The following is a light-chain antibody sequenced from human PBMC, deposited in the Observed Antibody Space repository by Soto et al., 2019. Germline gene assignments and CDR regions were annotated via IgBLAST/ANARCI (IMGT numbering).Light chain of an antibody. V-gene: IGLV2-23*01. Sequence: QSALTQPASVSGSPGQSITVSCTGTSDDVGSYNLVSWYQHHPGKAHKIIIYEGIKRPSGVSSCFSGSTSGNTASLTISGLQAEDEADYYCCSYASGGTWVFGGGTQLTVL. J-gene: IGLJ3*02. CDR2: EGI. CDR1: SDDVGSYNL. CDR3: CSYASGGTWV.